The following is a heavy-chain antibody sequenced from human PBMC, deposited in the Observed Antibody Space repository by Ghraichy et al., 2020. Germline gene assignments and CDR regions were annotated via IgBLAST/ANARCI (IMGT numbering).Heavy chain of an antibody. CDR1: GYAFTSYG. Sequence: VKVSCKASGYAFTSYGINWVRQAPGQGLEWMGWISTHNGDTNFAQRFQGRVTMTTDTSTNVAYIELKSLRSDDTAVYYCARGRTTVTTLRFFDYWGQGTLVIVSS. CDR2: ISTHNGDT. V-gene: IGHV1-18*04. D-gene: IGHD4-17*01. CDR3: ARGRTTVTTLRFFDY. J-gene: IGHJ4*02.